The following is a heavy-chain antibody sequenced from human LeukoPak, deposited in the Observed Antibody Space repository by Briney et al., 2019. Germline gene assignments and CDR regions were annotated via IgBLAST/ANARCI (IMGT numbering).Heavy chain of an antibody. J-gene: IGHJ4*02. D-gene: IGHD3-16*01. CDR3: AREVRRGTYDY. CDR1: GYTFPSYS. Sequence: ASVKVSCKASGYTFPSYSINWVRQATGQGLEWMGWMNPNTGGSGPAQKFQGRVTMTYNTPISTAYVELSSLTSDDTAVYYCAREVRRGTYDYWGQGTLVTVTP. CDR2: MNPNTGGS. V-gene: IGHV1-8*01.